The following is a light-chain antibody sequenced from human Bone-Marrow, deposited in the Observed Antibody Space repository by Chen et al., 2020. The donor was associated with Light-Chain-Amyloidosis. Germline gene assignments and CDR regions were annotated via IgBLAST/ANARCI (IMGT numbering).Light chain of an antibody. J-gene: IGLJ3*02. V-gene: IGLV2-23*02. CDR2: DVT. CDR1: SGDVGNYNL. Sequence: QSALTQPASVSGSPGQSITISCTGTSGDVGNYNLVSWYQQHPGKAPKLMIYDVTKRPSGVSNRFSGSKSGHTASLTISGLQAEDEADYHCCSYAGSSTWVFGGGIKLTVL. CDR3: CSYAGSSTWV.